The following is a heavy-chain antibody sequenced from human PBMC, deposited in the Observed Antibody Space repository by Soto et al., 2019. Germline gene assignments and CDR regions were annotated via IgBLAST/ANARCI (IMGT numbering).Heavy chain of an antibody. J-gene: IGHJ6*02. CDR1: GFTVSSNY. CDR3: ARTHSYGFYYGMDV. V-gene: IGHV3-53*01. D-gene: IGHD5-18*01. CDR2: IYSGGST. Sequence: PGGSLRLSCAASGFTVSSNYMSWVRQAPGKGLEWVSVIYSGGSTYYADSVKGRFTISRDNSKNTLYLQMNSLRAEDTAVYYCARTHSYGFYYGMDVWGQGTTVTVSS.